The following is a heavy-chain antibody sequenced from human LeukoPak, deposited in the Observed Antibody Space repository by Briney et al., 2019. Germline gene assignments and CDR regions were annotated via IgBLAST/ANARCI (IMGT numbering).Heavy chain of an antibody. J-gene: IGHJ4*02. CDR1: RGSISSHF. D-gene: IGHD2-2*01. CDR2: INHSGST. V-gene: IGHV4-34*01. Sequence: SETLSLTCTVSRGSISSHFWSWIRQPPGKGLEWIGEINHSGSTNYNPSLKSRVTISVDTSKNQFSLKLSSVTAADTAVYYCARRRRYCSSASCYFDYWGQGTLVTVSS. CDR3: ARRRRYCSSASCYFDY.